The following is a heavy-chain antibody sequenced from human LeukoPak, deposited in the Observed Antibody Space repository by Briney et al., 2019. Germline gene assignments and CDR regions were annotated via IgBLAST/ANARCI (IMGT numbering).Heavy chain of an antibody. V-gene: IGHV4-34*01. CDR3: AISTWIPSNY. Sequence: SETLSLTCAVYGGSFSGYYWSWIRQPPGKGLEWIGEINHSGSTNYNPSLKSRVTISVDTSKNQFSLKLSSVTAADAAVYYCAISTWIPSNYWGQGTLVTVSS. D-gene: IGHD5-18*01. CDR2: INHSGST. J-gene: IGHJ4*02. CDR1: GGSFSGYY.